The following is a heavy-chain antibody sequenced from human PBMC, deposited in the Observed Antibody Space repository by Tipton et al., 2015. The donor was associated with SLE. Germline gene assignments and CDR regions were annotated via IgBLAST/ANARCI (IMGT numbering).Heavy chain of an antibody. CDR1: GFTFSDYY. D-gene: IGHD3-16*02. J-gene: IGHJ4*02. CDR2: ISSSGRTR. CDR3: ARSAGFIPVDY. V-gene: IGHV3-11*01. Sequence: SLRLSCAASGFTFSDYYMSWISQAPGKGLERVSHISSSGRTRDYGDSVKGRCTISRDNAKNSLYLQMNGLRADDTAFYYCARSAGFIPVDYWGQGTLVTVSS.